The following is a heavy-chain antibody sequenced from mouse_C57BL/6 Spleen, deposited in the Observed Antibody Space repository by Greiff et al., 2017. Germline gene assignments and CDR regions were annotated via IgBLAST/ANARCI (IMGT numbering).Heavy chain of an antibody. CDR2: ISDGGSYT. V-gene: IGHV5-4*03. J-gene: IGHJ4*01. Sequence: EVKLMESGGGLVKPGGSLKLSCAASGFTFSSYAMSWVRQTPEKRLEWVATISDGGSYTYYPDNVTGRFTISRDNAKNNLYLQMSHLKSEDTAMYYCARGGSDAMDYWGQGTSVTVSS. CDR3: ARGGSDAMDY. CDR1: GFTFSSYA.